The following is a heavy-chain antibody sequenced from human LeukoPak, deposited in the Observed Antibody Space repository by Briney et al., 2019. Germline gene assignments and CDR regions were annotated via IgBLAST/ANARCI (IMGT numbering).Heavy chain of an antibody. J-gene: IGHJ6*02. CDR3: ARHRAYYYYYYGMDV. V-gene: IGHV4-34*01. Sequence: SETLSLTCAVYGGSFSGYYWSWIRQPPGKGLEWIGEINHSGSTNYNPSLKSRVTISVDTSKNQFSLKLSSVTAADTAVHYCARHRAYYYYYYGMDVWGQGTTVTVSS. CDR2: INHSGST. CDR1: GGSFSGYY.